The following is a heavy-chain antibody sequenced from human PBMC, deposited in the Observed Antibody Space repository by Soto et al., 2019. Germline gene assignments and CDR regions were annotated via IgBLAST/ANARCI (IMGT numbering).Heavy chain of an antibody. CDR3: AHRVLRTVFGLVTTTAIYFDF. Sequence: QITLNESGPPVVRPTETLTLTCRFSGFSLTTSGVGVGWIRQSPGKAPEWLALIYWDDDKRYSASLKSRLTITKDTPKHQVFLTVSDLDPTDTATYYCAHRVLRTVFGLVTTTAIYFDFWGQGTPVAVSS. CDR1: GFSLTTSGVG. D-gene: IGHD3-3*01. V-gene: IGHV2-5*02. J-gene: IGHJ4*02. CDR2: IYWDDDK.